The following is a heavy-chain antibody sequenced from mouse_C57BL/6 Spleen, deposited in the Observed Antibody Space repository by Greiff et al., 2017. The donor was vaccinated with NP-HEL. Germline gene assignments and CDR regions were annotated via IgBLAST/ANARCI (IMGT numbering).Heavy chain of an antibody. V-gene: IGHV1-42*01. Sequence: VQLKESGPELVKPGASVKISCKASGYSFTGYYMNWVKQSPEKSLEWIGEINPSTGGTTYNQKFKAKATLTVDKSSSTAYMQLKSLTSEDSAVYYCARRWDYWGQGTSVTVSS. J-gene: IGHJ4*01. CDR2: INPSTGGT. CDR3: ARRWDY. CDR1: GYSFTGYY.